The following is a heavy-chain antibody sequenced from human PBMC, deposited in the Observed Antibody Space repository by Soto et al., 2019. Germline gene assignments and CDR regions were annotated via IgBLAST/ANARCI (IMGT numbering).Heavy chain of an antibody. V-gene: IGHV3-23*01. Sequence: GGSLRLSCAASEFTFSTFTMTWVRQAPGTGLEWVSSISGSKSRTYYADSVKGRFTISRGESKDTLYLQMNSLRAEDTAVYYCAKVAGGENYYIEAWGKGTTVTVSS. CDR3: AKVAGGENYYIEA. J-gene: IGHJ6*03. CDR1: EFTFSTFT. CDR2: ISGSKSRT. D-gene: IGHD3-10*01.